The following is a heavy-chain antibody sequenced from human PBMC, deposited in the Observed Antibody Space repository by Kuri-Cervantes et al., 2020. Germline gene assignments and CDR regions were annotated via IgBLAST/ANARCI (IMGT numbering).Heavy chain of an antibody. CDR1: GGSFSGYY. D-gene: IGHD3-3*01. V-gene: IGHV4-34*01. Sequence: GSLRLSCAVYGGSFSGYYWSWIRQPPGKGLEWIGEINHSGSTNYNPSLKSRVTISVDTSKNQFSLKLSSVTAADTAVYYCARDRAHDFWSGYYMHYYYYMDVWGKGTTVTVFS. CDR2: INHSGST. CDR3: ARDRAHDFWSGYYMHYYYYMDV. J-gene: IGHJ6*03.